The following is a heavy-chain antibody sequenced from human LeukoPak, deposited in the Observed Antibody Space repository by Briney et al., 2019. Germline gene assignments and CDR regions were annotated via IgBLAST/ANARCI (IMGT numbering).Heavy chain of an antibody. J-gene: IGHJ5*02. Sequence: SETLSLTCTVSGGSISDSNYYWGWIRQPPGRGLEWIANIYYSGSAYYSPSLKSRVTVSIDTSKKQFSLKLNSVTAADTAVYYCARQSTIAAARIDPWGQGTLVTVSS. CDR2: IYYSGSA. V-gene: IGHV4-39*01. CDR3: ARQSTIAAARIDP. CDR1: GGSISDSNYY. D-gene: IGHD6-25*01.